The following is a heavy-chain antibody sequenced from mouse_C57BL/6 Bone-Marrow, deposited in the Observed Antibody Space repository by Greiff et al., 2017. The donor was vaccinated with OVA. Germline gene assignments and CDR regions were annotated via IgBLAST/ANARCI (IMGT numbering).Heavy chain of an antibody. Sequence: VQRVESGAELVKPEASVKISCNASGYAFSNYWMNWVKQRPGKGLEWIGQIYPGDGDTNYNGKFKGKATLTADKSSSTAYMHLSSLTSEDSAVYFCARGAYWGQGTLVTVSA. V-gene: IGHV1-80*01. CDR1: GYAFSNYW. CDR3: ARGAY. CDR2: IYPGDGDT. J-gene: IGHJ3*01.